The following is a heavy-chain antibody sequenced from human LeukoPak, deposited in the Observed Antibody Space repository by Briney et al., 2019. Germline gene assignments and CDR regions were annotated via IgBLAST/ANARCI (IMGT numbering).Heavy chain of an antibody. CDR3: ARDGADGWYDY. V-gene: IGHV1-69*06. CDR2: IIPIFGTA. J-gene: IGHJ4*02. Sequence: SVTVSCKASGGTFISYAISWVRQAPGQGLEWMGGIIPIFGTANYAQKFQGRVTITADKSTSTAYMELSSLRSEDTAVYYCARDGADGWYDYWGQGTLVTVSS. D-gene: IGHD6-19*01. CDR1: GGTFISYA.